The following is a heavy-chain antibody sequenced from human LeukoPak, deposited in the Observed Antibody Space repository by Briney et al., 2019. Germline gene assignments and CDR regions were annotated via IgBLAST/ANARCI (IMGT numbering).Heavy chain of an antibody. D-gene: IGHD4-17*01. CDR2: IIPIFGTA. Sequence: GASVKVSCNASGGTFSSYAIRWVRQAAGHGLEWMGGIIPIFGTANYAQKCQGRATITADESTSTAYMELSSLRSEDTAVYYCARGHYGDYDRPFDYWGQGTLVTVSS. CDR1: GGTFSSYA. V-gene: IGHV1-69*13. CDR3: ARGHYGDYDRPFDY. J-gene: IGHJ4*02.